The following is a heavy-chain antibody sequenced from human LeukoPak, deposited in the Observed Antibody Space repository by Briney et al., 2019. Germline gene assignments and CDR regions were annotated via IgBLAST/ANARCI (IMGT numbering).Heavy chain of an antibody. D-gene: IGHD3-3*01. CDR1: GGSISSSNW. V-gene: IGHV4-4*02. CDR3: ARDRGTIFGVVSNPNYYYYGMDV. Sequence: SETLSLTCAVSGGSISSSNWWSWIRQPPGKGLEWIGEIYHSGSTNYNPSLKSRVTISVDTSKNQFSLKLSSVTAADTAVYYCARDRGTIFGVVSNPNYYYYGMDVWGQGTTVTVSS. CDR2: IYHSGST. J-gene: IGHJ6*02.